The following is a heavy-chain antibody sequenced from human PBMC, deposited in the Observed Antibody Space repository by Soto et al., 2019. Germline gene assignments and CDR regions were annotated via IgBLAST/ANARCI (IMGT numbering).Heavy chain of an antibody. CDR3: ARVIRDSSGYYFDY. D-gene: IGHD3-22*01. V-gene: IGHV4-30-2*01. CDR2: IYHSGST. CDR1: GGSISSGGYS. Sequence: QLQLQESGSGLVKPSQTLSLTCAVSGGSISSGGYSWSWIRQPPGKGLEWIGYIYHSGSTYYNPSLKSPVTISVDRSKNQFSLKLSSVTAADTAVYYCARVIRDSSGYYFDYWGQGTLVTVSS. J-gene: IGHJ4*02.